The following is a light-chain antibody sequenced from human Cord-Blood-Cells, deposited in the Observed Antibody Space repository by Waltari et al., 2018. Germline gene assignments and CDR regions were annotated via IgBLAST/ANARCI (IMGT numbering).Light chain of an antibody. CDR2: GAS. CDR3: QQYGSSPTLKEYT. J-gene: IGKJ2*01. CDR1: QSVSSSY. V-gene: IGKV3-20*01. Sequence: EIVLTQSPGTLSLSPGERATLSCRASQSVSSSYLAWYQQRPGQAPRLLIYGASSRATGSPDRFSGSVSGTDFTLTISRLEPEDFAVYYCQQYGSSPTLKEYTFGQGTKLEIK.